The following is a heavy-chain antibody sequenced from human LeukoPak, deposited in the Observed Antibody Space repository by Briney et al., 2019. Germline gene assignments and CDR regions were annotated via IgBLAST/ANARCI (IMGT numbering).Heavy chain of an antibody. Sequence: GESLKISCKGSGYNFNTYWIGWVRQLPGKGLEWMGIILSGDSDIRYYASFEGRVTISVDKSTNTAYLQWDSLVTSDSAMYYCVKQSSGWFWFDTWGQGTLVTVSS. J-gene: IGHJ5*02. CDR1: GYNFNTYW. CDR2: ILSGDSDI. CDR3: VKQSSGWFWFDT. V-gene: IGHV5-51*01. D-gene: IGHD6-19*01.